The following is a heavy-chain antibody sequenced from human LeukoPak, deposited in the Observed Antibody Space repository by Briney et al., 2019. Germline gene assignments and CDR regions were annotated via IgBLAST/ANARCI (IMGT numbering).Heavy chain of an antibody. D-gene: IGHD3-22*01. CDR3: AKGSKYYYDSSVDY. Sequence: GGSLRLSCAASGFTFSSYAMSWVRQAPGKWLEWVSDISGSGGTTYYAESVKGRFTISRDNSQNTRYLQMNSLRAEDTAVYYCAKGSKYYYDSSVDYWGQGTLVTVYS. J-gene: IGHJ4*02. CDR2: ISGSGGTT. V-gene: IGHV3-23*01. CDR1: GFTFSSYA.